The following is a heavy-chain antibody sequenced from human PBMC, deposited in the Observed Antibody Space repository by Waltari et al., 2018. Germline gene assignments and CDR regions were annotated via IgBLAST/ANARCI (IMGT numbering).Heavy chain of an antibody. D-gene: IGHD3-22*01. Sequence: EVQLVESGGGLIQPGGSLRLSCAASGVTVSSNYMSCIRQAPGKGLGWVSGIYSGGSTYSADSCKGRFTISRANSKNTLYRQMNSLRAEDTAVYYCATRLMIVVSKGAFDIWGQGTMVTVSS. CDR3: ATRLMIVVSKGAFDI. CDR1: GVTVSSNY. J-gene: IGHJ3*02. CDR2: IYSGGST. V-gene: IGHV3-53*01.